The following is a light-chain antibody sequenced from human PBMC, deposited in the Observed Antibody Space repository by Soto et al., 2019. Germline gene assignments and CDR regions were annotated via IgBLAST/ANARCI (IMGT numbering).Light chain of an antibody. J-gene: IGLJ2*01. CDR3: QSYDGSNPDVV. CDR2: EDT. V-gene: IGLV6-57*02. Sequence: NFMLTQPHSVSESPGKTVTISCTGSSGSIATNYVQWYQQRPGSAPTTVIYEDTQRPSGVPERFSGSIDNSSNSASLTISGLKAGEEADYYCQSYDGSNPDVVFGGGTKLTVL. CDR1: SGSIATNY.